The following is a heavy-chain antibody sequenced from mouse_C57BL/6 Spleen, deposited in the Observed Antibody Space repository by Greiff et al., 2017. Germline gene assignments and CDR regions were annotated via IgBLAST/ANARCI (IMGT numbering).Heavy chain of an antibody. V-gene: IGHV1-58*01. J-gene: IGHJ2*01. CDR2: IYIGNGYT. CDR1: GYTFTSYG. CDR3: ATKLYGPYYFDD. D-gene: IGHD1-2*01. Sequence: VQLQQSGAELVRPGSSVKMSCKTSGYTFTSYGINWVKQRPGQGLEWIGYIYIGNGYTEYTEKFKGQATLTSDTSSSTAYMQLSSLTSEDSAIYFGATKLYGPYYFDDWGQGTTLTVSS.